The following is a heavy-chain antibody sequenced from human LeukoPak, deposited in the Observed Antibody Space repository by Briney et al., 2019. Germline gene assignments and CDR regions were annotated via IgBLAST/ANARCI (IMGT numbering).Heavy chain of an antibody. J-gene: IGHJ6*02. CDR2: IMQDGSVQ. CDR1: GFTLSTYW. Sequence: GGSLRLSCVASGFTLSTYWMNWVRPAPGKGLEWVANIMQDGSVQHYVDSVKGRFTISRDNAKNSLYLQMNSLRAEDTALYYCARDYTATGGMDVWGQGTTVTVS. V-gene: IGHV3-7*01. D-gene: IGHD2-21*02. CDR3: ARDYTATGGMDV.